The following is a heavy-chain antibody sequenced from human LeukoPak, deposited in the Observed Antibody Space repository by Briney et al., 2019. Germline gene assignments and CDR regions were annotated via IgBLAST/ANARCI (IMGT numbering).Heavy chain of an antibody. D-gene: IGHD1-1*01. CDR3: ARPGKNNWYYFEY. CDR1: GXSISSYY. J-gene: IGHJ4*02. CDR2: IYDSGST. Sequence: SETLSHTCTVSGXSISSYYWSWIPQPPGKGLEWIGYIYDSGSTNNNPSLKSRVTISEDTPKNQFSLKLRSVTAADTAVYYCARPGKNNWYYFEYWGQGTVVTVSS. V-gene: IGHV4-59*08.